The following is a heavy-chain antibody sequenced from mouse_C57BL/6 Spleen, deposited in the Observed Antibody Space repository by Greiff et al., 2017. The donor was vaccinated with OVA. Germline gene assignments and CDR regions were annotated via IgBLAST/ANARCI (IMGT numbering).Heavy chain of an antibody. CDR3: ARGGVIPYYAMDY. D-gene: IGHD2-2*01. J-gene: IGHJ4*01. CDR1: GYSITSGYY. V-gene: IGHV3-6*01. Sequence: EVKLQESGPGLVKPSQSLSLTCSVTGYSITSGYYWNWIRQFPGNKLEWMGYISYDGSNNYNPSLKNRISITRDTSKNQFFLKLNSVTTEDTATYYCARGGVIPYYAMDYWGQGTSVTVSS. CDR2: ISYDGSN.